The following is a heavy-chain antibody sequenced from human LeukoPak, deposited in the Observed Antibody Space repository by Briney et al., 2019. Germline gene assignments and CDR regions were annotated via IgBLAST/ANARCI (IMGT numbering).Heavy chain of an antibody. CDR2: ISSSGSTI. V-gene: IGHV3-48*03. D-gene: IGHD6-13*01. CDR3: ARALPSSWYYFDY. J-gene: IGHJ4*02. CDR1: GFGFSSCE. Sequence: GGSLRLSCAASGFGFSSCEMNWVRQAPGKGLEWVSYISSSGSTIHYADSVKGRFTISRDNAKNSLYLQMNSLRAEDTAVYYCARALPSSWYYFDYWGQGTLVTVSS.